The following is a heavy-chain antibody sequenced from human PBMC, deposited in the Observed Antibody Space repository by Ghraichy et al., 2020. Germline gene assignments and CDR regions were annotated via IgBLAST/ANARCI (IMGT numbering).Heavy chain of an antibody. CDR3: ARVVTYYDILTGYSPREWFDP. CDR2: IYYSGST. V-gene: IGHV4-61*01. D-gene: IGHD3-9*01. J-gene: IGHJ5*02. Sequence: SQTLSLTCTVSGGSVSSGSYYWSWIRQPPGKGLEWIGYIYYSGSTNYNPSLKSRVTISVDTSKNQFSLKLSSVTAADTAVYYCARVVTYYDILTGYSPREWFDPWGQGTLVTVSS. CDR1: GGSVSSGSYY.